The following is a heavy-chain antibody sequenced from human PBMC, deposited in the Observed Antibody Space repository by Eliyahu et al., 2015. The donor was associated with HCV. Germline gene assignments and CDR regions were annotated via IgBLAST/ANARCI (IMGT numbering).Heavy chain of an antibody. D-gene: IGHD3-22*01. CDR3: AKLPFGYYDSTLPGQGGDAFDI. V-gene: IGHV3-30*18. CDR1: GFTFSSYG. CDR2: ISYDGSNK. Sequence: QVQLVESGGGVVQPGRSLRLSCAASGFTFSSYGXPWXRQAPGKGLGWVAVISYDGSNKYYADSVKGRFTISRDNSKNTLYLQMNSLRAEDTAVYYCAKLPFGYYDSTLPGQGGDAFDIWGQGTMVTVSS. J-gene: IGHJ3*02.